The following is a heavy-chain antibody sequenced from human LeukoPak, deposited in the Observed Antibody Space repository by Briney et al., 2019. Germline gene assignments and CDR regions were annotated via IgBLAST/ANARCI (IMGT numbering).Heavy chain of an antibody. J-gene: IGHJ5*02. CDR3: ARDLQVVRSGWFDP. CDR1: GYTFTNYY. D-gene: IGHD3-3*01. CDR2: ISAYNGNT. Sequence: ASVKISCKASGYTFTNYYMHWVRQAPGQGLEWMGWISAYNGNTNYAQKLQGRVTMTTDTSTSTAYMELRSLRSDDTAVYYCARDLQVVRSGWFDPWGQGTLVTVSS. V-gene: IGHV1-18*04.